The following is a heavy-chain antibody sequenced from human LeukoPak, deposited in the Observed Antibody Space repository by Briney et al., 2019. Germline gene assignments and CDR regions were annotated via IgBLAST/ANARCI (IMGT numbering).Heavy chain of an antibody. J-gene: IGHJ3*02. D-gene: IGHD4-23*01. V-gene: IGHV1-69*13. CDR3: ARPAPDYGGNPDDAFDI. CDR2: IIPIFGTA. CDR1: GGTFSSYA. Sequence: ASVTVSCTASGGTFSSYAISWVRQAPGQGLEWMGGIIPIFGTANYAQKFQGRVTITADESTSTAYMELSSLRSEDTAVYYCARPAPDYGGNPDDAFDIWGQGTMVTVSS.